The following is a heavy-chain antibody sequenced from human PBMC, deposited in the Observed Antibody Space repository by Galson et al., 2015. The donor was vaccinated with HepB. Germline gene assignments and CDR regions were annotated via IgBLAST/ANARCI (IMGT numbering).Heavy chain of an antibody. J-gene: IGHJ4*02. Sequence: MSWVRQAPGKGLEWVSAISGSGGSTYYADSVKGRFTISRDNSKNTLYLQMNSLRAEDTAVYYCAKEGDSGYYYDSSGYEYYFDYWGQGTLVTVSS. CDR3: AKEGDSGYYYDSSGYEYYFDY. CDR2: ISGSGGST. V-gene: IGHV3-23*01. D-gene: IGHD3-22*01.